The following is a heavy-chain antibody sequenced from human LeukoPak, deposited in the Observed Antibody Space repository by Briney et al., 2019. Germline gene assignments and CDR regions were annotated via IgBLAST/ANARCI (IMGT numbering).Heavy chain of an antibody. J-gene: IGHJ4*02. Sequence: GRSLRLSCAASGFTFSSYGMHWVRQAPGRGLEWVAVIWYDGSNKYYADSVKGRFTISRDNSQNTLYLQMNSLRAEDTAIYYCAKAGDATSPGGSFDSWGQGTLVTVSS. CDR3: AKAGDATSPGGSFDS. CDR1: GFTFSSYG. V-gene: IGHV3-33*06. CDR2: IWYDGSNK. D-gene: IGHD3-16*01.